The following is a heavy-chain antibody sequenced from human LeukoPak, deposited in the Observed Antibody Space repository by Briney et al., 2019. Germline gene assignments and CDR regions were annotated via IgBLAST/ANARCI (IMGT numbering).Heavy chain of an antibody. Sequence: PGGSLRLSCAASGFTFSTYAMHWVRQAPGKGLEWVSSISSSSSYIYYAASVKGRFTISRDNAKNSLYLQMNRLRAEDTAVYYCARERQLERLTFGKEGSAFDYWGQGTLVTVSS. CDR3: ARERQLERLTFGKEGSAFDY. D-gene: IGHD1-1*01. CDR2: ISSSSSYI. V-gene: IGHV3-21*01. CDR1: GFTFSTYA. J-gene: IGHJ4*02.